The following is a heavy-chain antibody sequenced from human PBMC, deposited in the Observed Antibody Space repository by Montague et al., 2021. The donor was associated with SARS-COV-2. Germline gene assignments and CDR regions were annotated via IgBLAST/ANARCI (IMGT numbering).Heavy chain of an antibody. Sequence: PALVKPTQTLTLTCTFSGFSFSTSGVGVGWIRQPPGKALEWLALIYWDDDKRYSPSLRTRLTITKDTSKNQVVLTMTNMDPLDTATYYCARTYIAAASTSLDYWGQGTLVTVSS. D-gene: IGHD6-13*01. V-gene: IGHV2-5*02. CDR1: GFSFSTSGVG. J-gene: IGHJ4*02. CDR3: ARTYIAAASTSLDY. CDR2: IYWDDDK.